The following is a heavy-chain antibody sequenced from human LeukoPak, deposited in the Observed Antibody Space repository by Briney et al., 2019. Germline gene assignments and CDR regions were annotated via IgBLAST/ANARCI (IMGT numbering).Heavy chain of an antibody. D-gene: IGHD1-7*01. CDR1: GGSISSYY. J-gene: IGHJ5*02. Sequence: SETLSLTCTVSGGSISSYYWSWIRQPPGKGLEWIGYIYTSGSTNYNPSLKSRVTISVDTSKNQFSLKLSSVTAADTAVYYCARFRRTGTTRGWFDPWGQGTLVTVSS. V-gene: IGHV4-4*09. CDR3: ARFRRTGTTRGWFDP. CDR2: IYTSGST.